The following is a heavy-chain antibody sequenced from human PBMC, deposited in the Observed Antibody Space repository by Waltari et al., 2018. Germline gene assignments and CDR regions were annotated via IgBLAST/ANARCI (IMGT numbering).Heavy chain of an antibody. CDR1: GGSISTNYN. D-gene: IGHD3-10*01. V-gene: IGHV4-39*01. Sequence: QLQLQESGPGLVKPSETLSLTCTVSGGSISTNYNWGWIRQPPGKGLEWMGNMQYRGSTFYNPSLESRVTISLDTWKNQFSLRLSSVGAADTAVYFCWGIAFGYRGGNFQYWGQGTLVTGSS. J-gene: IGHJ1*01. CDR3: WGIAFGYRGGNFQY. CDR2: MQYRGST.